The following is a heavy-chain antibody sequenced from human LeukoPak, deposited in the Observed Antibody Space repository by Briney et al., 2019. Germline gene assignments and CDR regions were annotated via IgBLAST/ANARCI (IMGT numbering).Heavy chain of an antibody. Sequence: PSETLSLTCTVSGGSISSYYWSWIRQPPGKGLEWIGYIHHSGSTKYNPSLKSRVTISVDTSKNQFSLKLSSVTAADTAVYYCARETSSGWYGDAFDIWGQGTMVTVSS. CDR2: IHHSGST. D-gene: IGHD6-19*01. CDR1: GGSISSYY. J-gene: IGHJ3*02. CDR3: ARETSSGWYGDAFDI. V-gene: IGHV4-59*12.